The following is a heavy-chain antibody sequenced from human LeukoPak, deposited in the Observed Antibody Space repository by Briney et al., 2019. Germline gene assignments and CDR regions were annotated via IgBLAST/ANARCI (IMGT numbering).Heavy chain of an antibody. J-gene: IGHJ5*02. D-gene: IGHD1-7*01. CDR1: GGSFSGYY. CDR3: ARDRLRTGTTHWFDP. CDR2: INHSGST. Sequence: SETLSLTCAVYGGSFSGYYWSWIRQPPGKGLEWIGEINHSGSTNYNPSLKSRVTISVDTSKNQFSLKLSSVTAADTAVYYCARDRLRTGTTHWFDPWGQGTLVTVSS. V-gene: IGHV4-34*01.